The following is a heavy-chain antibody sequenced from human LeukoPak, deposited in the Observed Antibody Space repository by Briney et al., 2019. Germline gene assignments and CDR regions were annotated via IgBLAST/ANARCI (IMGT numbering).Heavy chain of an antibody. CDR3: AGGGSENQISGVDY. Sequence: GGSLRLSCTAPGFTFNSYAMHWVRQAPGRGLEWVAVITYDGSQRFYAESLKGRFTISRDNSKSTLYLQMHSLRVEDTAVYYCAGGGSENQISGVDYWGQGTLVPVSS. V-gene: IGHV3-30*04. J-gene: IGHJ4*02. D-gene: IGHD1-14*01. CDR1: GFTFNSYA. CDR2: ITYDGSQR.